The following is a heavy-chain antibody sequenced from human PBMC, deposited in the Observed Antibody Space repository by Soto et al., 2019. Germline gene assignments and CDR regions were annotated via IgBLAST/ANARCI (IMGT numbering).Heavy chain of an antibody. Sequence: ASVKVSCKASGYTFTSYGISWVRQAPGQGLEWMGWISAYNGNTNYAQKLQGRVTMTTDTSTSTAYMELRSLRSDDTAVYYCAREDDSSGWYGSFDIWRQGTMVTVSS. CDR3: AREDDSSGWYGSFDI. V-gene: IGHV1-18*01. D-gene: IGHD6-19*01. J-gene: IGHJ3*02. CDR2: ISAYNGNT. CDR1: GYTFTSYG.